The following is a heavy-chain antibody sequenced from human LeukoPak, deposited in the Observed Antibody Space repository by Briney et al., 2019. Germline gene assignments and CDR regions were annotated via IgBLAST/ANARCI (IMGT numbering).Heavy chain of an antibody. CDR1: GFTFSSYG. J-gene: IGHJ1*01. Sequence: GGSLRLSCAASGFTFSSYGMHWVRQAPGKGLEWVAFIRYDGSNKYYADSVKGRFTISRDNSKNTLYLQMNSLRAEDTAVYYCAKDRVVVAGSPGRSEYFQHWGQGTLVTVSS. CDR2: IRYDGSNK. CDR3: AKDRVVVAGSPGRSEYFQH. V-gene: IGHV3-30*02. D-gene: IGHD6-19*01.